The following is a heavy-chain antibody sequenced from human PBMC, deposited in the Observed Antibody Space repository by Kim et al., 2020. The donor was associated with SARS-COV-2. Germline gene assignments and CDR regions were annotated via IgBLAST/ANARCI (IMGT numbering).Heavy chain of an antibody. J-gene: IGHJ3*01. CDR1: GFSFSPYW. D-gene: IGHD3-10*01. Sequence: GGSLRLSCAGSGFSFSPYWMFWVRQTPGKGLEWVANINQDERKKYYVVSVKDRFTISRDNAKNSLYLQMNSLRAEDTAMYYCTRDLNYYNSGNYYDVFDLWGRGTMVTISS. CDR3: TRDLNYYNSGNYYDVFDL. CDR2: INQDERKK. V-gene: IGHV3-7*01.